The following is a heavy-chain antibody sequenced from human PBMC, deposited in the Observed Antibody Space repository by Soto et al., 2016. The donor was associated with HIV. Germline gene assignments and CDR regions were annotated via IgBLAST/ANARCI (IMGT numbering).Heavy chain of an antibody. J-gene: IGHJ5*02. Sequence: EVQLVESGGGLVKPGGSLRLSCAASGFTFSSYSMNWVRQAPGKGLEWVSSISSSSYIYYADSVKGRFTISRDNAKNSLYLQMNSLRAEDTAVYYCARDVIPAPQNDYGDYVWFDPWGQGTLVTVSS. CDR3: ARDVIPAPQNDYGDYVWFDP. D-gene: IGHD4-17*01. CDR1: GFTFSSYS. V-gene: IGHV3-21*01. CDR2: ISSSSYI.